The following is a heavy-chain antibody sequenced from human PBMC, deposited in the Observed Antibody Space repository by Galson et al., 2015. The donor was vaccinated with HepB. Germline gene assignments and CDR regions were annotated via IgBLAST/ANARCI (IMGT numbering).Heavy chain of an antibody. D-gene: IGHD1-7*01. V-gene: IGHV3-7*01. J-gene: IGHJ4*02. CDR2: INQDGSEK. Sequence: SLRLSCAASGFTFSSYWMSWVRQAPGKGLEWVANINQDGSEKYYVDSVRGRFTISRDNAKNSLYLQMNSLRAEDTAVYYCARVGTSEDYFDYWGQGTLVTVSS. CDR1: GFTFSSYW. CDR3: ARVGTSEDYFDY.